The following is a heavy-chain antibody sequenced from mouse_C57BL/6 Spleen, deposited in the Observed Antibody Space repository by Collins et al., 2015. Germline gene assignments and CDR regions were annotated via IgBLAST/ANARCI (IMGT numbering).Heavy chain of an antibody. J-gene: IGHJ3*01. CDR3: ARGAY. Sequence: QVQLQQSGAELVKPGASVKISCKASGYAFSNYWMNWVKERPGKGLEWIGQIYPGDGDANYNGKFKGKASLTSDRSSSTAYMQLSSLTSEDSAVYFCARGAYWGQGTLVTVST. V-gene: IGHV1-80*01. CDR1: GYAFSNYW. CDR2: IYPGDGDA.